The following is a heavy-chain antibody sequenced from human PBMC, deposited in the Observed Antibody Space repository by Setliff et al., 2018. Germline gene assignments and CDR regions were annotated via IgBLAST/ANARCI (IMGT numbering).Heavy chain of an antibody. D-gene: IGHD2-2*01. J-gene: IGHJ4*02. CDR3: ARLSCSSNSCPFDY. CDR2: INHRGST. CDR1: GGTFSDYY. Sequence: PSETLSLTCAAYGGTFSDYYWTWIRQPPGKGLEWVGEINHRGSTNYNPSLKSRVTISVDTSKNQFTLKVISVTAADTAVYYCARLSCSSNSCPFDYWVQGTLVTVSS. V-gene: IGHV4-34*01.